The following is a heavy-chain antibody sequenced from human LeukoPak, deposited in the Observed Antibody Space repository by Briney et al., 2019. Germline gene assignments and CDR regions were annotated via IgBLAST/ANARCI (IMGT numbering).Heavy chain of an antibody. D-gene: IGHD4-11*01. CDR3: ARGLSNKKAFDI. Sequence: IGEINHSGSTNYNPSLKSRVTISVDTSKNQFSLKLSSVTAADTAVYYCARGLSNKKAFDIWDQGTMVTVSS. V-gene: IGHV4-34*01. CDR2: INHSGST. J-gene: IGHJ3*02.